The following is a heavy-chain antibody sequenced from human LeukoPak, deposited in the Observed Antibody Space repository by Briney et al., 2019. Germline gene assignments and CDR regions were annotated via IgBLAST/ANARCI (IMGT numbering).Heavy chain of an antibody. CDR2: IYSGGST. V-gene: IGHV3-53*01. J-gene: IGHJ5*02. Sequence: GGSLRLSCAASGFTVSSNYMSWVRQAPGKGLEWVSVIYSGGSTYYADSVKGRFTISRDNSKNTLYLQMNSLRAEDTAVYYWVDFWSGPWGQGTLVTVSS. D-gene: IGHD3-3*01. CDR1: GFTVSSNY. CDR3: VDFWSGP.